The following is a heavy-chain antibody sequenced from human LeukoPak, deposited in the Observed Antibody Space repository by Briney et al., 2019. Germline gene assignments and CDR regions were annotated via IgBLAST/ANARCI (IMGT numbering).Heavy chain of an antibody. CDR1: GFTFDDYG. D-gene: IGHD3-10*01. CDR3: ARVLNTMVRGVRGAFDI. CDR2: INWNGGST. J-gene: IGHJ3*02. V-gene: IGHV3-20*04. Sequence: PGGSLRLSCAASGFTFDDYGMSWVRQAPGKGLEWVSGINWNGGSTGYADSVKGRFTISRDNAKNSLYLQMNSLRAEDTAVYYCARVLNTMVRGVRGAFDIWGQGTMVTVSS.